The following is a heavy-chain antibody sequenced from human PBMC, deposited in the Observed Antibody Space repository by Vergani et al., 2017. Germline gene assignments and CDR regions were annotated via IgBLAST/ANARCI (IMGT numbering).Heavy chain of an antibody. V-gene: IGHV4-59*01. CDR1: GRSISSYY. Sequence: QVQLQESGPGLVKPSETLSLTCTVSGRSISSYYSSWIRQPPGPALDWIWYIYSSGRTHYNPALKSRVTISVDTSKNQFSLKLSCVTAADTAVYYCARHPTXYYDSSGYYDLQTDAFDIWGQGTMVTVSS. CDR3: ARHPTXYYDSSGYYDLQTDAFDI. J-gene: IGHJ3*02. CDR2: IYSSGRT. D-gene: IGHD3-22*01.